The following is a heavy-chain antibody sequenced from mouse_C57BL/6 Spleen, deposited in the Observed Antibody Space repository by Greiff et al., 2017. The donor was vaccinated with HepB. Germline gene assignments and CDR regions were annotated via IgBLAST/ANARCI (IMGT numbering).Heavy chain of an antibody. V-gene: IGHV1-81*01. CDR1: GYTFTSYG. J-gene: IGHJ3*01. D-gene: IGHD1-1*01. Sequence: VQLQQSGAELARPGASVKLSCKASGYTFTSYGISWVKQRTGQGLEWIGEIYPRSGNTYYNEKFKGKATLTADKSSSTAYMELRSLTSEDSAVYFCARGIGGSREFAYWGQGTLVTVSA. CDR3: ARGIGGSREFAY. CDR2: IYPRSGNT.